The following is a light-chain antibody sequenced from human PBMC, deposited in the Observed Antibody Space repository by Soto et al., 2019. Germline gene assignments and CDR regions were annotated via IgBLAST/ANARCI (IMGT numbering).Light chain of an antibody. CDR3: QVYGNVPPWT. CDR2: DAS. V-gene: IGKV3-20*01. J-gene: IGKJ1*01. CDR1: QSFSSSQ. Sequence: EIVLTQSPGTLSLSPGERATLSCRASQSFSSSQLQLAWYQQKPGQAPRLVVYDASTRATGIPDRFSGSGSGTDFTLTISRLEPEDFAVYHCQVYGNVPPWTFGQGTRVEIK.